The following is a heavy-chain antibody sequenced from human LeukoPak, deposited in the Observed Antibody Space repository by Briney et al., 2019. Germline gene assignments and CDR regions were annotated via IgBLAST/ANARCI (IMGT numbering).Heavy chain of an antibody. CDR1: GYTFTDYY. Sequence: GASVKVSCKASGYTFTDYYLHWLRQDPGQGLEWVGWINPNSAGTEYAQEFKGRVTMTRDTSNSTAYMELSRLRPDDTAVYYCARAAWSATSKFDPWGQGTRVTVSS. CDR2: INPNSAGT. J-gene: IGHJ5*02. D-gene: IGHD6-13*01. V-gene: IGHV1-2*02. CDR3: ARAAWSATSKFDP.